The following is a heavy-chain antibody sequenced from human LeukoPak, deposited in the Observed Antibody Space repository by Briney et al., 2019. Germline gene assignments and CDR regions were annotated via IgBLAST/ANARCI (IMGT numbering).Heavy chain of an antibody. Sequence: PGGSVTLSCAASGFTFSSYWMTWVRQAPGKGLEWVANIKQDGSEKYYVDSVKGRFTISRDNAKNSLYLQMNSLRAEDTAVYYCARDAFSRTSIFGVVYDALDIWGQGTMVTVSS. D-gene: IGHD3-3*01. CDR2: IKQDGSEK. CDR3: ARDAFSRTSIFGVVYDALDI. CDR1: GFTFSSYW. V-gene: IGHV3-7*01. J-gene: IGHJ3*02.